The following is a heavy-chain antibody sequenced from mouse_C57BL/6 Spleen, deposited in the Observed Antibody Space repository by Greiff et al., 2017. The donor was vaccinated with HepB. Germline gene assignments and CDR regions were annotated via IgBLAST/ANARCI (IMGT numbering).Heavy chain of an antibody. J-gene: IGHJ3*01. Sequence: VQLKQSGPELVKPGASVKISCKASGYTFTDYYMNWVKQSHGKSLEWIGDINPNNGGTSYNQKFKGKATLTVDKSSSTAYMELRSLTSEDSAVYYCARGDYSNYEAWFAYWGQGTLVTVSA. V-gene: IGHV1-26*01. CDR2: INPNNGGT. CDR1: GYTFTDYY. D-gene: IGHD2-5*01. CDR3: ARGDYSNYEAWFAY.